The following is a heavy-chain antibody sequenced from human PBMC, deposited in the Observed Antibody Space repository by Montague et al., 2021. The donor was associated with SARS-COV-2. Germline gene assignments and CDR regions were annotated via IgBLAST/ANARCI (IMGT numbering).Heavy chain of an antibody. D-gene: IGHD3-22*01. CDR1: GGSFTDYY. V-gene: IGHV4-34*01. Sequence: SETLSLTCAVYGGSFTDYYWSWIRQPPGKGLEWIGEINHGGSTNYSPSLKSRVTISADTSKNQFSLKLKSVTAADTANYYCARGHQGVAMIVVVMIGAKYYFDYWGQGSLVTVSS. J-gene: IGHJ4*02. CDR2: INHGGST. CDR3: ARGHQGVAMIVVVMIGAKYYFDY.